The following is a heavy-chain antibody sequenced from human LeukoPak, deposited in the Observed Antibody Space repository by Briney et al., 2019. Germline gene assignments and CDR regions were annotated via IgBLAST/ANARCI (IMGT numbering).Heavy chain of an antibody. Sequence: GGSLRLSCAASGFTFDNFGMHWVRQAPGKGLEWVAVISYDGDHQFYADSVKGRFTISRDNSKNTVHLQMNSLRAEDTAVYYCATGVTPDYWGQGTLVTVSS. D-gene: IGHD3-16*02. V-gene: IGHV3-30*03. CDR3: ATGVTPDY. CDR2: ISYDGDHQ. CDR1: GFTFDNFG. J-gene: IGHJ4*02.